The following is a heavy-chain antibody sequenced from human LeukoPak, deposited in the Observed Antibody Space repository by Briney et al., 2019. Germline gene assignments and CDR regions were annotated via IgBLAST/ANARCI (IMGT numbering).Heavy chain of an antibody. CDR1: GFTFSSYA. V-gene: IGHV3-21*01. CDR3: ARNLRFLEWLIDY. Sequence: GGSLRLSCAASGFTFSSYAMSWVRQAPGKGLEWVSSISSSSSYIYYADSVKGRFTISRDNAKNSLYLQMNSLRAEDTAVYYCARNLRFLEWLIDYWGQGTLVTVSS. J-gene: IGHJ4*02. D-gene: IGHD3-3*01. CDR2: ISSSSSYI.